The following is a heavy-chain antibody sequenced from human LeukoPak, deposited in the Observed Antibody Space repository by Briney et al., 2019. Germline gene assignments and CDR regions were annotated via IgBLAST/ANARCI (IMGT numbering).Heavy chain of an antibody. CDR3: ARGENPLNVNIAIIDY. J-gene: IGHJ4*02. V-gene: IGHV4-38-2*02. CDR1: GYSISSGYY. Sequence: SETLSLTCTVSGYSISSGYYWGWIRQPPGKGLEWIGSIFHGGSSYYNASLMSRVTISVDTSKNQFSLKLSSVTAADTAVYYCARGENPLNVNIAIIDYWGQGTQVTVSS. D-gene: IGHD6-13*01. CDR2: IFHGGSS.